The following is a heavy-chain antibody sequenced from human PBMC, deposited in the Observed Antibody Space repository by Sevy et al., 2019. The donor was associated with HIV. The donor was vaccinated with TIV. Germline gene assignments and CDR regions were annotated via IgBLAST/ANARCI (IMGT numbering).Heavy chain of an antibody. CDR2: ISFSSNYI. J-gene: IGHJ3*02. Sequence: GGSLRLSCAASGFIFSDYHMNWIRQAPGKGLEWVSYISFSSNYINYADSVKGRFTISIDNAKNSLYLQMNSLRADDTVVYYCARSVVAHDGLDIWGQGTMVTVSS. D-gene: IGHD2-2*01. CDR1: GFIFSDYH. CDR3: ARSVVAHDGLDI. V-gene: IGHV3-11*06.